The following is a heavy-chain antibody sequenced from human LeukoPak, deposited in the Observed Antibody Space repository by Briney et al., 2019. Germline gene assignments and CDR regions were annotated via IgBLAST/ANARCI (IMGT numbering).Heavy chain of an antibody. CDR3: ARDLWTPVAGPIDY. V-gene: IGHV1-2*02. CDR2: INPNSGGT. J-gene: IGHJ4*02. D-gene: IGHD6-19*01. Sequence: ASVKVSCKASGYTFTGYCMHWVRQAPGQGLEWMGWINPNSGGTNYAQKFQGRVTMTRDTSISTAYMELSRLRSDDTAVYYCARDLWTPVAGPIDYWGQGTLVTVSS. CDR1: GYTFTGYC.